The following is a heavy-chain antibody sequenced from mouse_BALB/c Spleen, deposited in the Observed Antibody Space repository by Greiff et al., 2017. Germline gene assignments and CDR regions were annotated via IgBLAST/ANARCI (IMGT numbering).Heavy chain of an antibody. V-gene: IGHV1S56*01. CDR1: GYTFTSYY. CDR3: ARSGGSPGMDY. D-gene: IGHD1-2*01. J-gene: IGHJ4*01. CDR2: IYPGNVNT. Sequence: VQGVESGPELVKPGASVRISCKASGYTFTSYYIHWVKQRPGQGLEWIGWIYPGNVNTKYNEKFKGKATLTADKSSSTAYMQLSSLTSEDSAVYFCARSGGSPGMDYWGQGTSVTVSS.